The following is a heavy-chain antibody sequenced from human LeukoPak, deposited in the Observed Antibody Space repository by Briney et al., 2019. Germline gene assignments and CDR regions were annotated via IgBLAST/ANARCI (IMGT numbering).Heavy chain of an antibody. D-gene: IGHD4-17*01. CDR1: GGSVSSYY. V-gene: IGHV4-59*02. CDR3: ARDYGDYGHYYYYGMDV. J-gene: IGHJ6*02. Sequence: SETLSLTCTVSGGSVSSYYWSWIRQPPGKGLERIGYIYYGGSTNYNPSLKSRVTISVDTSKNQFSLKLSSVTAADTAVYYCARDYGDYGHYYYYGMDVWGQGTTVTVSS. CDR2: IYYGGST.